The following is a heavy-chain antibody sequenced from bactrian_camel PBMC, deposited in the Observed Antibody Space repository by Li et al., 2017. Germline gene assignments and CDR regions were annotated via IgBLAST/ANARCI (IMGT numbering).Heavy chain of an antibody. V-gene: IGHV3S53*01. Sequence: VQLVESGGGSVHPGGSLRLSCAASKHSDSTLCMAWFRQGPGKKREGVADIDTDGRTTYALSVKDRFTISRDNAKTTVYLQMNDLKPEDTAKYYCVARLCILQPPLSELRYALWGQGTQVTVS. D-gene: IGHD1*01. J-gene: IGHJ4*01. CDR3: VARLCILQPPLSELRYAL. CDR1: KHSDSTLC. CDR2: IDTDGRT.